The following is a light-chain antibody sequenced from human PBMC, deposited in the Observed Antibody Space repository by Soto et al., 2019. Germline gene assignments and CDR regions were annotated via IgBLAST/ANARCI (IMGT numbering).Light chain of an antibody. CDR1: QSLSRSY. Sequence: EVVLTQSPVALSVSLGERTTLSCRASQSLSRSYMAWYQQRPGQAPRLLIYGTSNRATGIPNRFSGSGSGTDFTLTITRLEPEDVAVYYCQQCGSAPFTFGGGTKVEI. CDR3: QQCGSAPFT. V-gene: IGKV3-20*01. J-gene: IGKJ4*01. CDR2: GTS.